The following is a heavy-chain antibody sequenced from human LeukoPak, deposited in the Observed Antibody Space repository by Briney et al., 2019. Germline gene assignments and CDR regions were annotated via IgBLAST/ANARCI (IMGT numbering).Heavy chain of an antibody. CDR1: GFIFIGYG. D-gene: IGHD3-3*02. CDR3: AKEGAASWDVDV. V-gene: IGHV3-30*02. Sequence: GGSLRLSCAASGFIFIGYGMHWVRQAPGKGPEWVAFIRPDGHNKYYADSVKGRFMISRDNSKNTVDLQMNSLRGDDTAMYYCAKEGAASWDVDVWDKGTTVTVSS. J-gene: IGHJ6*04. CDR2: IRPDGHNK.